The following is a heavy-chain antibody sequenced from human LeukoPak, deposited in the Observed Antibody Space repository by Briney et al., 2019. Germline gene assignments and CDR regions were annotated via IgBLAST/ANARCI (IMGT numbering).Heavy chain of an antibody. Sequence: PSETLSLTCTVSGGSISSYHWSWLRQPPGTGLEWFGYIYYSGSTNYNPSLKSPVTISVDMSKSQFSLKLNSVTAADTAVYYCARGPYSSGYFNTWGQGSLVTVSS. CDR2: IYYSGST. CDR1: GGSISSYH. D-gene: IGHD3-22*01. V-gene: IGHV4-59*01. J-gene: IGHJ4*02. CDR3: ARGPYSSGYFNT.